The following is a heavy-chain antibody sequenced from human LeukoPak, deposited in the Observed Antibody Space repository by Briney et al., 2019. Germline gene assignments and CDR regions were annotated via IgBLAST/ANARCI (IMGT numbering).Heavy chain of an antibody. CDR1: SGSISTSNYY. Sequence: PSETLSLTCTVSSGSISTSNYYWGWVRQPPGKALEWIGNIFYSGSTYYSPSLKSRVTISLDTSRNQFSLKLSSVTAADTAVYYCARGRRQWLGRSNWFDPWGQGTLVTVSS. J-gene: IGHJ5*02. V-gene: IGHV4-39*07. CDR2: IFYSGST. D-gene: IGHD6-19*01. CDR3: ARGRRQWLGRSNWFDP.